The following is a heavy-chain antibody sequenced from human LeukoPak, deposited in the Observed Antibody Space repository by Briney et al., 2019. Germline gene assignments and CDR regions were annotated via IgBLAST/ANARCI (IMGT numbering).Heavy chain of an antibody. J-gene: IGHJ4*02. Sequence: GRSLRLSCAASGFTFSSYAMHWVRQAPGKGLEWEAVISYDGSNKYYADSVKGRFTISRDNSKNTLYLQMNSLRAEDTAVYYCAREAYSYGYIDYWGQGNLVTVSS. CDR1: GFTFSSYA. D-gene: IGHD5-18*01. V-gene: IGHV3-30*04. CDR3: AREAYSYGYIDY. CDR2: ISYDGSNK.